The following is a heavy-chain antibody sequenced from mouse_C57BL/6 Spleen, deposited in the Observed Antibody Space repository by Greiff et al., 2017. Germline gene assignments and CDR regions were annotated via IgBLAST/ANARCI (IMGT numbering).Heavy chain of an antibody. Sequence: EVMLVESGGGLVQPGGSLSLSCAASGFTFTDYYMSWVRQPPGKALEWLGFIRNKANGYTTEYSASVKGRFTISRDNSQSILYLQMNALRAEDSATYYCAREDYDYEGFAYWGQGTLVTVSA. CDR1: GFTFTDYY. J-gene: IGHJ3*01. V-gene: IGHV7-3*01. CDR3: AREDYDYEGFAY. D-gene: IGHD2-4*01. CDR2: IRNKANGYTT.